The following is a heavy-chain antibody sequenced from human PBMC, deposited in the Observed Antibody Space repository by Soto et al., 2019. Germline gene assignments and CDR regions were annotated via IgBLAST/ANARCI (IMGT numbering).Heavy chain of an antibody. CDR2: INAANGDT. Sequence: ASVKVSCKASGYTFTSYGIHWVRQAPGQRLEWMGRINAANGDTKYSPKFQGRVTITRDTSASTAYMELSSLRSEDTAVYYCVRRHVSATGIDWFDPWGQGTLVTVSS. J-gene: IGHJ5*02. CDR1: GYTFTSYG. V-gene: IGHV1-3*01. D-gene: IGHD6-13*01. CDR3: VRRHVSATGIDWFDP.